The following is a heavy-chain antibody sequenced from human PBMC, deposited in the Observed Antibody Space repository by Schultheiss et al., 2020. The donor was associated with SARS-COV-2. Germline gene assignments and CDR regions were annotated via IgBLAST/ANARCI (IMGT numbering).Heavy chain of an antibody. V-gene: IGHV3-30-3*01. CDR3: ARAGSGYYYEGEYYYYGMDV. Sequence: GGSLRLSCAASGFTFSIYTFHWVRQAPGKGLEWVAIISYDGSTKFYADSVRGRFTVSRDNSKDTLYLQLSSLRAGDTAVYYCARAGSGYYYEGEYYYYGMDVWGQGTTVTVSS. CDR1: GFTFSIYT. J-gene: IGHJ6*02. D-gene: IGHD3-22*01. CDR2: ISYDGSTK.